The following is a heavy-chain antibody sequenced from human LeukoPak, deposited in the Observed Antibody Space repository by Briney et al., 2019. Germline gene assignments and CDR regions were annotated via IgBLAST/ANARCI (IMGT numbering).Heavy chain of an antibody. Sequence: GGSLRLSCAASGFTFDDYTMHWVRQAPGKGLEWVSLISWDGGSTYYADSVKGRFTISRDNSKNSLYLQMNSLRTEDTALYYCAKDWGDRWIGSWYFAFDYWGQGTLVTVSS. CDR2: ISWDGGST. J-gene: IGHJ4*02. CDR1: GFTFDDYT. D-gene: IGHD6-13*01. V-gene: IGHV3-43*01. CDR3: AKDWGDRWIGSWYFAFDY.